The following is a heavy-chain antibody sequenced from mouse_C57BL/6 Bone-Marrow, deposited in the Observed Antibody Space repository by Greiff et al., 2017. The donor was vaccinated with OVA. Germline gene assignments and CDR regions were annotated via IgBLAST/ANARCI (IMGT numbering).Heavy chain of an antibody. CDR2: IYPRSGNT. CDR3: ASGPYYGNYGFAY. V-gene: IGHV1-81*01. Sequence: VQLQQSGAELARPGASVKLSCKASDYTFTSYGISWVKQRTGQGLEWIGEIYPRSGNTYYNEKFKGKATLTADKSSSTAYMELRSLTSEDSAVYFCASGPYYGNYGFAYWGQGTLVTVSA. CDR1: DYTFTSYG. D-gene: IGHD2-1*01. J-gene: IGHJ3*01.